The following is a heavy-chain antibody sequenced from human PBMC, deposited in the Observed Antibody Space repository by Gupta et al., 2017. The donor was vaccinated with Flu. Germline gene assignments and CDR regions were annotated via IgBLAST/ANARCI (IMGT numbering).Heavy chain of an antibody. Sequence: WVSSISSSSRYIYYADSVKGRFTISRDNAKNSLYLQMNSLRAEDTAVYYCARGLIAHESYRGIDYWGQGTLVTFSS. J-gene: IGHJ4*02. V-gene: IGHV3-21*01. D-gene: IGHD3-10*01. CDR2: ISSSSRYI. CDR3: ARGLIAHESYRGIDY.